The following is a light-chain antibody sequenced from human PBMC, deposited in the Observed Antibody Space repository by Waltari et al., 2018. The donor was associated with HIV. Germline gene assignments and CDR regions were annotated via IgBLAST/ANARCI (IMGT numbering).Light chain of an antibody. CDR3: QQLRT. V-gene: IGKV1-9*01. Sequence: DIQLTQSPSFLSASAGDRVIITCRASLGVSGYVAWYQQKPGKAPKLLIYGTSILQGGVPSRFTGRGSGTEFTLTINSLQPEDSATYCCQQLRTFGQGTNVEIK. CDR2: GTS. J-gene: IGKJ1*01. CDR1: LGVSGY.